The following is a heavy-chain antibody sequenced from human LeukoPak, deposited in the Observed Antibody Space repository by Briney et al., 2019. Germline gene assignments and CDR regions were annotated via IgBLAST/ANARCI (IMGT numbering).Heavy chain of an antibody. CDR3: ASGVVVPAAIGPRGKYFDY. D-gene: IGHD2-2*02. Sequence: ASVKVSCKASGYTFTGYYMHWVRQAPGQGLEWMGWINPSSGGTNYAQKFQGRVTMTRDTSISTAYMELSRLRSDDTAVYYCASGVVVPAAIGPRGKYFDYWGQGTLVTVSS. V-gene: IGHV1-2*02. CDR2: INPSSGGT. CDR1: GYTFTGYY. J-gene: IGHJ4*02.